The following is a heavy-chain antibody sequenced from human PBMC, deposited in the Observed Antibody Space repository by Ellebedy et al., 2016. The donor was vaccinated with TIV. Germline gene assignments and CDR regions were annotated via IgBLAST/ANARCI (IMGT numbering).Heavy chain of an antibody. V-gene: IGHV3-11*01. CDR1: GFTLSDYY. CDR2: ISAGGTIV. D-gene: IGHD2/OR15-2a*01. CDR3: ARARIDSQNYYYSMDV. J-gene: IGHJ6*01. Sequence: GRSLRLSXAVSGFTLSDYYMSWIRQAPGKGLEWAAYISAGGTIVSYTDSVKGRFTISRDSSRDSLYLHMRSLRAEDTAVYYCARARIDSQNYYYSMDVWGQGTTVTVSS.